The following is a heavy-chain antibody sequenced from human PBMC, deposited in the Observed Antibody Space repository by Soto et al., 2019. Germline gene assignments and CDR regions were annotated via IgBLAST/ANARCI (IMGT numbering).Heavy chain of an antibody. D-gene: IGHD3-9*01. Sequence: PGGSLRLSCAASGFTFSGSAMHWVRQASGKGLEWVGRIRSKANSYATAYAASVKGRFTISRDDSKNTAYLQMNSLKTEDAAVYYCTRHGQYYDTLTCYTYYYYYGMDVWGQGTTVTVSS. V-gene: IGHV3-73*01. CDR1: GFTFSGSA. J-gene: IGHJ6*02. CDR2: IRSKANSYAT. CDR3: TRHGQYYDTLTCYTYYYYYGMDV.